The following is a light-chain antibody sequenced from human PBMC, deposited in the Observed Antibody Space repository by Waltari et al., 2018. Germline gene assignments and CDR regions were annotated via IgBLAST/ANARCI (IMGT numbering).Light chain of an antibody. CDR3: CSYAGSSTRWV. J-gene: IGLJ3*02. Sequence: QSALTQPASVSGSPGQSITISCPGTISDFGSYNLFPLYQQHPGNAPKLMIYEGSKRPSGVSNRFSGSKSGNTASLTISGLQAEDEADYYCCSYAGSSTRWVFGGGTKLTVL. CDR2: EGS. V-gene: IGLV2-23*01. CDR1: ISDFGSYNL.